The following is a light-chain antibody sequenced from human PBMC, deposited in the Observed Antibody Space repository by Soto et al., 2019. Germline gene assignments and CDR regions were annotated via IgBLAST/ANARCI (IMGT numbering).Light chain of an antibody. CDR3: QQYGSSPPT. V-gene: IGKV3-20*01. Sequence: EIGLTDSPCTLSLSPGERATLSCRASQSVSSSYLAWYQQKPGQAPRLLIYGASSRATGIPDRFSGSGSGTDFTLTISRLEPEDFAVYYCQQYGSSPPTFGQGTRLEIK. CDR2: GAS. CDR1: QSVSSSY. J-gene: IGKJ5*01.